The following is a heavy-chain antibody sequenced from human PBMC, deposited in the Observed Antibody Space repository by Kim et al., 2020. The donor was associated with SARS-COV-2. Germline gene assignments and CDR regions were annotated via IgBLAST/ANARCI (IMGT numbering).Heavy chain of an antibody. D-gene: IGHD5-12*01. CDR1: GFTFSSYE. V-gene: IGHV3-48*03. CDR3: ARDLVGVYSGYVDYYYGMDV. Sequence: GGSLRLSCAASGFTFSSYEMNWVRQAPGKGLEWVSYISSSGSTIYYADSVKGRFTISRDNAKNSLYLQMNSLRAEDTAVYYCARDLVGVYSGYVDYYYGMDVWGQGTTVTVSS. J-gene: IGHJ6*02. CDR2: ISSSGSTI.